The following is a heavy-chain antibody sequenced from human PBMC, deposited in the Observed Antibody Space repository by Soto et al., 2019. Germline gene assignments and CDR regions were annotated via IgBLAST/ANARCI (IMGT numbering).Heavy chain of an antibody. CDR1: GYTFTSYG. CDR3: ARESYDFWSGYYLDWFDP. J-gene: IGHJ5*02. Sequence: ASVKVSCKASGYTFTSYGISWVRQAPGLGLEWMGWISAYNGNTNYAQKLQGRVTMTTDTSTSTAYMELRSLRSDDTAVYYCARESYDFWSGYYLDWFDPWAQGTLVPVSS. CDR2: ISAYNGNT. V-gene: IGHV1-18*01. D-gene: IGHD3-3*01.